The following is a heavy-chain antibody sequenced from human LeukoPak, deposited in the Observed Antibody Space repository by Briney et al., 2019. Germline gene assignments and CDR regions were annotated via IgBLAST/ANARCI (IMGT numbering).Heavy chain of an antibody. CDR2: IYPGDSDT. J-gene: IGHJ5*02. V-gene: IGHV5-51*01. CDR1: GYSFTSYW. Sequence: GESLKISCKGSGYSFTSYWIGWVRQMPGKGLEWMGIIYPGDSDTRYSPSFQGQVTISADKSISTAYLQWSSLKASDTAMYHCARHVTGVTAIRSNWFDPWGQGTLVTVSS. CDR3: ARHVTGVTAIRSNWFDP. D-gene: IGHD2-21*02.